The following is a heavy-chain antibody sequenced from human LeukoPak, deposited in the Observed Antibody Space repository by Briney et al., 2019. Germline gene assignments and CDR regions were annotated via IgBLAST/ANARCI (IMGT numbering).Heavy chain of an antibody. CDR3: TKDMEWGMDV. CDR1: GFTFDRHT. V-gene: IGHV3-43*01. CDR2: IGWDGTNI. Sequence: GGSLRLSCAASGFTFDRHTMHWVRQPPGKGPEWVSLIGWDGTNIDYADSVKGRFTISRDNSKNFVYLQMYSLRTEGTALYYCTKDMEWGMDVWGQGTTVIVSS. D-gene: IGHD3-3*01. J-gene: IGHJ6*02.